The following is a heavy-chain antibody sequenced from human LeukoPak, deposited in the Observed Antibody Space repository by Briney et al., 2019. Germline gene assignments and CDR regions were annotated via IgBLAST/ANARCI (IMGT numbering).Heavy chain of an antibody. CDR2: ISYDGSNK. Sequence: PGGSLRLSCAASGFTFSSYAMHWVRQAPGKGLEWVAVISYDGSNKYYADSVKGRFTISRDNSKNTLYLQMNSLRSEDTAVYYCATFPRVARTYNWFDPWGQGTLVTVSS. V-gene: IGHV3-30-3*01. J-gene: IGHJ5*02. D-gene: IGHD2-15*01. CDR1: GFTFSSYA. CDR3: ATFPRVARTYNWFDP.